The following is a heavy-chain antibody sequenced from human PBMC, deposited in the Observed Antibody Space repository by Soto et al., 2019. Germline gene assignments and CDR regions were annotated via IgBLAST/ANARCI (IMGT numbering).Heavy chain of an antibody. CDR3: AKARHTYYDFWSGYDFDP. V-gene: IGHV3-30*18. J-gene: IGHJ5*02. D-gene: IGHD3-3*01. Sequence: QVQLVESGGGVVQPGRSLRLSCAASGFTVSSYGMHWVRQAPGKGLEWVAVISYDGSNKYYADSVKGRFTISRDNSKNTLYLQMNSLRAEDTAVYYCAKARHTYYDFWSGYDFDPWGQGTLVTVSS. CDR1: GFTVSSYG. CDR2: ISYDGSNK.